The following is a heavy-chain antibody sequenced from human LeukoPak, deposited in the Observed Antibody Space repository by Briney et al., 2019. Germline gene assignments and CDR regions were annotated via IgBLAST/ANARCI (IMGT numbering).Heavy chain of an antibody. CDR1: GYDFTRYW. CDR3: ARRWFSSSPSCFDI. V-gene: IGHV5-51*01. D-gene: IGHD6-6*01. J-gene: IGHJ3*02. Sequence: GESLKISCKGSGYDFTRYWIGWVRQMPGKGLEWMGIIYPGDSDTKYSPSFQGQVTISGDKSISTAYLQWSSLKASDTAIYYCARRWFSSSPSCFDIWGQGTMVIVSS. CDR2: IYPGDSDT.